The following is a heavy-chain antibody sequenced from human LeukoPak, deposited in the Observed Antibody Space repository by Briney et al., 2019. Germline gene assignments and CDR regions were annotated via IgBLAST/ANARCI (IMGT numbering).Heavy chain of an antibody. CDR3: ARERDGYNYGYYFDY. V-gene: IGHV3-7*01. D-gene: IGHD5-24*01. J-gene: IGHJ4*02. CDR1: GFTFSSYW. Sequence: PGGSLRLSCAASGFTFSSYWMSWVRQAPGKGLEWVANIKQDGSEKYYVDSVKGRFTISRDNAKNSLYLQMNSLRAEDTAVYYCARERDGYNYGYYFDYWGQGTLVTVSS. CDR2: IKQDGSEK.